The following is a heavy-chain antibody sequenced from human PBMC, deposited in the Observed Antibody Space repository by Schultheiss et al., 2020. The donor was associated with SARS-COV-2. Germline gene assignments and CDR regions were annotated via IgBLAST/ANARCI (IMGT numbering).Heavy chain of an antibody. CDR1: GFTFSDYY. Sequence: GESLKISCAASGFTFSDYYMSWIRQAPGKGLEWVSYISSSGSTIYYADSVKGRFTISRDNAKNSLFLQMNSLIAEDTAVYYCARVGTRWLQSVKPFDYWGQGTLVTVSS. D-gene: IGHD5-24*01. CDR3: ARVGTRWLQSVKPFDY. CDR2: ISSSGSTI. V-gene: IGHV3-11*01. J-gene: IGHJ4*02.